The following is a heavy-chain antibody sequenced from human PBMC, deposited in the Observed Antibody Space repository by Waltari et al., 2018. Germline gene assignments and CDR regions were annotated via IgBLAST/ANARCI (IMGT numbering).Heavy chain of an antibody. Sequence: QVQLQESGPGLVKASETLSLTCSVSGYSITSGYCWGWIRQAPGKGLEWIGNIYHSGSTHYRSSLKSRVTIAVETSKNQFSLKLTSVSAADTAMYYGAHKRGVGRDCGSADWFDPWGQGTLVIVSS. CDR2: IYHSGST. J-gene: IGHJ5*02. D-gene: IGHD2-15*01. V-gene: IGHV4-38-2*02. CDR1: GYSITSGYC. CDR3: AHKRGVGRDCGSADWFDP.